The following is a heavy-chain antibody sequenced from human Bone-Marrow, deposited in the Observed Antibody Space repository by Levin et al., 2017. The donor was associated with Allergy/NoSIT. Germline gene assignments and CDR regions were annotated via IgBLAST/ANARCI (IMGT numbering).Heavy chain of an antibody. Sequence: NPSETLSLTCAVNGGAFSLYYWTWIRQSPGKGLQWIGEISHTGITTYNPSLESRVTMSVDASKHQFSLHLNYVTAADTAVYFCARGVGGSTIFGLATTKWFDPWGRGIRVTVSS. CDR2: ISHTGIT. J-gene: IGHJ5*02. CDR3: ARGVGGSTIFGLATTKWFDP. CDR1: GGAFSLYY. D-gene: IGHD3-3*01. V-gene: IGHV4-34*01.